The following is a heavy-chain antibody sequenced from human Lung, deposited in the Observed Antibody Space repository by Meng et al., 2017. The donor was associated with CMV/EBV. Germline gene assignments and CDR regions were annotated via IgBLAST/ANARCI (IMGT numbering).Heavy chain of an antibody. CDR1: GHPITTYY. J-gene: IGHJ6*02. D-gene: IGHD2-15*01. CDR2: IYYSGAT. V-gene: IGHV4-59*01. CDR3: ARDRAAVGYYYYAMDA. Sequence: GSLRLXXSVFGHPITTYYWSWVRQAPGKGLEWIGYIYYSGATNYNPSPKSRLTISMDTSKNQFSLELRSVTAADTAIYYCARDRAAVGYYYYAMDAWGQGTTVTVSS.